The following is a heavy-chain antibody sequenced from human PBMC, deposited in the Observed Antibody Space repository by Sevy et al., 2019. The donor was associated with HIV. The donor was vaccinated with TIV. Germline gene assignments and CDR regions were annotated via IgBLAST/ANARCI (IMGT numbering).Heavy chain of an antibody. CDR1: VFAFSDYA. Sequence: GGSLRLSCAASVFAFSDYAMHWVRQAPGKGLEWVAAISYAGDNKYFADSGKSRFTVPKDNSKNTLYLEMNSLRAEDTAVYYCAKAHADCSGGTCYTAHYYYDMDVWGRGATVTVSS. CDR2: ISYAGDNK. CDR3: AKAHADCSGGTCYTAHYYYDMDV. V-gene: IGHV3-30*18. D-gene: IGHD2-15*01. J-gene: IGHJ6*02.